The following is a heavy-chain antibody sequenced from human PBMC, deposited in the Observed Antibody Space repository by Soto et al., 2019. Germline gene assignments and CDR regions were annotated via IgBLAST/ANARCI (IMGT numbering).Heavy chain of an antibody. V-gene: IGHV5-51*01. CDR1: GYTFTNYW. Sequence: PGESLKISCKGSGYTFTNYWIGWVRQMPGKGLEWMGIIYPGDSDTRHSPSFQGQVTISADKSISTAYLQWSSLKASDTAMYYCASHDCSGGSCYAGDLTGMDVWGQGTTVTVSS. J-gene: IGHJ6*02. CDR2: IYPGDSDT. D-gene: IGHD2-15*01. CDR3: ASHDCSGGSCYAGDLTGMDV.